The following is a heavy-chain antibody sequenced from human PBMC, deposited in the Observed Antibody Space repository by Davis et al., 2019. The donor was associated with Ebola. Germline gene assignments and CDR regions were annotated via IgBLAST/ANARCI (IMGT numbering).Heavy chain of an antibody. D-gene: IGHD2-15*01. V-gene: IGHV1-69*10. CDR2: INPSGLKT. CDR3: ARGGYCSGGSCYYFDY. CDR1: GGTFSSYA. Sequence: SVKVSCKASGGTFSSYAISWVRQAPGQGLEWMGVINPSGLKTSYAQKFQDRVTITADQSMSTVYMELSSLKSDDTAVYYCARGGYCSGGSCYYFDYWGQGTLVTVSS. J-gene: IGHJ4*02.